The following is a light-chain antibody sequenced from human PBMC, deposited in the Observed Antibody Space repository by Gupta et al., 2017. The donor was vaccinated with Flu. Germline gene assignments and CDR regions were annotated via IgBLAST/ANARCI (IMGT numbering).Light chain of an antibody. J-gene: IGLJ2*01. V-gene: IGLV3-19*01. CDR2: AKN. CDR1: SLRNSY. CDR3: YSPDSTDNNNVV. Sequence: SSELTQDPAVSVALGQTVRITCQGNSLRNSYASWYQQKPGQAPVLVIYAKNIRPSGIPDRFSCSTSGATAAVTITAAQAEEEADYYCYSPDSTDNNNVVFGGGTKLTVL.